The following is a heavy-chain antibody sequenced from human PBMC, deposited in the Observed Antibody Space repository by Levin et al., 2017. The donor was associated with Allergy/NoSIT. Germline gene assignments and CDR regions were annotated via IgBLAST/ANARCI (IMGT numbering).Heavy chain of an antibody. Sequence: GESLKISCAASGFTFSSFWMSWVRQAPGKGLEWVANIKRDGSVKYYVGSVKGRFTISRDNVENSLYLQMNNLRVDDTAVYYCATSEASAGNDWGQGTLVTVSS. CDR1: GFTFSSFW. CDR2: IKRDGSVK. D-gene: IGHD6-13*01. J-gene: IGHJ4*02. CDR3: ATSEASAGND. V-gene: IGHV3-7*03.